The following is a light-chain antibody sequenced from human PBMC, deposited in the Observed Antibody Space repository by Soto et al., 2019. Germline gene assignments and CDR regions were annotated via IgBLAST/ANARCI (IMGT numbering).Light chain of an antibody. CDR1: QSVSRTF. CDR2: GAS. V-gene: IGKV3-20*01. J-gene: IGKJ1*01. Sequence: EIVLTQSPGTLPLSPGERATLSCRASQSVSRTFLAWYQHKPGQAPRLLIYGASSRATGIPDRFSGSGSGTDFTLTISRLEPEDFAVYYCQQYGTSPVTFGQGTKV. CDR3: QQYGTSPVT.